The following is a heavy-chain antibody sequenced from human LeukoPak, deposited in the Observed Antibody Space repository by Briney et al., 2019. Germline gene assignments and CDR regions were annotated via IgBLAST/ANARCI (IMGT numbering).Heavy chain of an antibody. J-gene: IGHJ5*02. Sequence: ASVKVSCKASGGTFSSYAISWVRQAPGQGLEWLGWISTYNGNTHYAQKLQGRVTMTTDTSTTTAYMELRSLRSDDTAVYYCARESGWGGNWFDPWGQGTLVTVSS. D-gene: IGHD3-10*01. CDR3: ARESGWGGNWFDP. CDR1: GGTFSSYA. V-gene: IGHV1-18*01. CDR2: ISTYNGNT.